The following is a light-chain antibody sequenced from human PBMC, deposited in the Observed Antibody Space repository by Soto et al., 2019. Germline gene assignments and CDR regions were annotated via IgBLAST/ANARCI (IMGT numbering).Light chain of an antibody. V-gene: IGLV2-8*01. J-gene: IGLJ2*01. CDR2: EVN. Sequence: QSALTQPPSASGSPGQSVTISCTGTSSDVGGYNYVSWHQQHPGKAPKLMIYEVNKRPSGVPDRFSGSKSGNTASLTVSGLQAEDEADYYCSSYGGSNNLVFGGGTKLTVL. CDR3: SSYGGSNNLV. CDR1: SSDVGGYNY.